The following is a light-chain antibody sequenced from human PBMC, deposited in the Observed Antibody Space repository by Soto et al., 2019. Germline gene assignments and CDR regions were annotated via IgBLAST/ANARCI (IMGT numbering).Light chain of an antibody. CDR2: GAS. CDR1: QTVASN. Sequence: EIVMTQSPVTLSVSPGERVTLSCRASQTVASNLAWYQQKPGQAPRVVIHGASTRATDFPARFSGSGSGTEFNLTISSLKSEDIGVYYCNQYNTWPRTFGQGTKVEIK. CDR3: NQYNTWPRT. V-gene: IGKV3-15*01. J-gene: IGKJ1*01.